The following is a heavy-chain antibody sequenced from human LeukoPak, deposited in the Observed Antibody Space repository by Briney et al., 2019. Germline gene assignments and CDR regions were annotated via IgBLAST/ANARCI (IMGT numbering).Heavy chain of an antibody. CDR3: AKDHAPMATITLEAFDI. CDR2: ISGTGGST. Sequence: GGSLRLSCAASGFTFSSYVMSWVRQAPGKGLEWVSTISGTGGSTYYADSVKGRFTISRDNSKNTLYLQMNSLRAEDTAVYYCAKDHAPMATITLEAFDIWGQGTMVTVSS. D-gene: IGHD5-24*01. V-gene: IGHV3-23*01. CDR1: GFTFSSYV. J-gene: IGHJ3*02.